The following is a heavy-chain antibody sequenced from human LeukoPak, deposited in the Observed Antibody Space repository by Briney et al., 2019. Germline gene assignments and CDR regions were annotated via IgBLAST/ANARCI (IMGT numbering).Heavy chain of an antibody. CDR2: IWSDGSYK. J-gene: IGHJ4*02. CDR3: AREYINYVQDY. CDR1: GFTFRTHG. V-gene: IGHV3-33*01. Sequence: PGGSLRLSCAASGFTFRTHGMHWVRQAPGKGLEWVAVIWSDGSYKYYADSVKGRFTISRDFSKNTLYLQMNSLRAEDTAVCYCAREYINYVQDYWGQGTLVTVSS. D-gene: IGHD4-11*01.